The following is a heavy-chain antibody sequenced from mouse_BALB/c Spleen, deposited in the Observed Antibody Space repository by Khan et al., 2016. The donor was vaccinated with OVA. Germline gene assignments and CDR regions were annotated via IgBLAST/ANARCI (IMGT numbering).Heavy chain of an antibody. CDR2: IRSGGST. D-gene: IGHD2-14*01. CDR3: ARNAYMYDFTY. J-gene: IGHJ3*01. V-gene: IGHV2-2*01. Sequence: QVQLKQSGPGLVQPSHSLSITCTVSGFSLNTYGIHWISQTQGKGLEWLGVIRSGGSTDYNGAFISRLNITKDNYNSQVFFKMNSLQTADTAIYYCARNAYMYDFTYWGQGTLVTVSA. CDR1: GFSLNTYG.